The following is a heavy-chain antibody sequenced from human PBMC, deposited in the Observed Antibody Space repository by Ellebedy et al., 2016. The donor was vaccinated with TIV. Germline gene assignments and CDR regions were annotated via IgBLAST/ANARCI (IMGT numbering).Heavy chain of an antibody. CDR2: IYPSEST. Sequence: GSLRLSCTVSGYSISSGYYWAWLRRPPGKGLEWIANIYPSESTYYNPSLKSRVTISVDTSKNQFSLKLSSVTAADTAVYYCARDLNPPMYYFDYWGQGALVTVSS. CDR3: ARDLNPPMYYFDY. CDR1: GYSISSGYY. D-gene: IGHD1-14*01. V-gene: IGHV4-38-2*02. J-gene: IGHJ4*02.